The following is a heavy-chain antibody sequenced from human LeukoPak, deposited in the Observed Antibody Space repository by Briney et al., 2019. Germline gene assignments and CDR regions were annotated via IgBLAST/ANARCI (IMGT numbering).Heavy chain of an antibody. Sequence: PGGSLRLSCAASGFTFSSYAMSWVRQAPGKGLEWVSAISGSGGSTYYADSVKGRFTISRDNSKSTLYLQMNSLRAEDTAVYYCARPYYDFWSGYYPFDYWGQGTLVTVSS. CDR3: ARPYYDFWSGYYPFDY. D-gene: IGHD3-3*01. V-gene: IGHV3-23*01. J-gene: IGHJ4*02. CDR2: ISGSGGST. CDR1: GFTFSSYA.